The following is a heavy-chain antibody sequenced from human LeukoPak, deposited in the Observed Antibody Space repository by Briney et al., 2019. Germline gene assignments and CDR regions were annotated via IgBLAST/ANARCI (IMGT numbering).Heavy chain of an antibody. CDR2: INPNSGVT. D-gene: IGHD3-3*01. V-gene: IGHV1-2*02. CDR3: ARDKNSEKFLEWLLRSYYFDY. J-gene: IGHJ4*02. Sequence: SVKVSCKASGYTFTGYYIHWVRQAPGQGPEWMGWINPNSGVTTYAQKFQGRVTMTRDTSISTAYMELSRLRSDDTAVYYCARDKNSEKFLEWLLRSYYFDYWGQGTQVTVSS. CDR1: GYTFTGYY.